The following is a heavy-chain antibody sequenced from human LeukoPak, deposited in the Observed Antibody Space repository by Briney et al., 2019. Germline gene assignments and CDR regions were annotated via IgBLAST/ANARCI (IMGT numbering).Heavy chain of an antibody. V-gene: IGHV4-61*02. CDR3: ARDLENLVVPAASWFDP. J-gene: IGHJ5*02. Sequence: PSETLSLTCTVSGGSISSGGYYWSWIRQPAGKGLEWIGRIYTSGSTNYNPPLKSRVTMSVDTSKNQFSLKLSSVTAADTAVYYCARDLENLVVPAASWFDPWGQGTLVTVSS. D-gene: IGHD2-2*01. CDR1: GGSISSGGYY. CDR2: IYTSGST.